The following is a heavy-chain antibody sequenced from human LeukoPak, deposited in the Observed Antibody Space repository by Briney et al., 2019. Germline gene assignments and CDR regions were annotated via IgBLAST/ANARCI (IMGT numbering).Heavy chain of an antibody. J-gene: IGHJ4*02. CDR2: IYYSGST. CDR1: GGSISSSSYY. V-gene: IGHV4-39*02. CDR3: ARDGGDGYNQIDH. Sequence: PSETLSLTCTVSGGSISSSSYYWGWIRQPPGKGLEWIGSIYYSGSTYYNPSLKSRVTISVDTSKNQFSLKLSSVTAADTAVYYCARDGGDGYNQIDHWGQGTLVTVSS. D-gene: IGHD5-24*01.